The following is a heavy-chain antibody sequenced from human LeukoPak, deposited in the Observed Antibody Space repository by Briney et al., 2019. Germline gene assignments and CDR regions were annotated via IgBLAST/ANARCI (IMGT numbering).Heavy chain of an antibody. J-gene: IGHJ4*02. CDR1: GFTFSSYA. CDR2: ISGSCGST. Sequence: PGGSLRLSCAASGFTFSSYAMSWVRQAPGKGLEWVSAISGSCGSTYYADSEKGRFTISRDNSKNTLDLQMNSLRAEDTAVYYGAKSPTYYDMLTGYYSGYYFDYWRQGTLVTVSS. V-gene: IGHV3-23*01. D-gene: IGHD3-9*01. CDR3: AKSPTYYDMLTGYYSGYYFDY.